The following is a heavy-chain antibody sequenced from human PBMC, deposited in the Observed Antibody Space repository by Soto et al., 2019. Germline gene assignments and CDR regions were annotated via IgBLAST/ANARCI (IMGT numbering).Heavy chain of an antibody. J-gene: IGHJ4*02. D-gene: IGHD4-17*01. CDR1: GFTFSIYA. CDR3: AREGPQRVTTEWVDLWDH. CDR2: TSHDEGIK. V-gene: IGHV3-30-3*01. Sequence: QVQLVESGGGVVQPGRSLRLSCAASGFTFSIYAIHWVRQAPGKGLEWVAVTSHDEGIKHYAESVKGRFTISRDNSRNAXXLQLRSLIREDTAVYYCAREGPQRVTTEWVDLWDHWGQGTLVTVSS.